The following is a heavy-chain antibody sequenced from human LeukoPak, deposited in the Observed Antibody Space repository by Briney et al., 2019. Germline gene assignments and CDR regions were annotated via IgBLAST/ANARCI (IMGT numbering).Heavy chain of an antibody. V-gene: IGHV4-31*03. CDR2: INYSGNT. CDR3: ATTRVGFFDPYLDY. J-gene: IGHJ4*02. CDR1: GGSIRSGDYY. Sequence: SETLSLTCTVSGGSIRSGDYYWSWIRQHPGRGLEWIGYINYSGNTYYNPSLKSRVKISVDTPKNQFSLKLNSVSAADTAVYYCATTRVGFFDPYLDYWGQGTLVTVSS. D-gene: IGHD1-26*01.